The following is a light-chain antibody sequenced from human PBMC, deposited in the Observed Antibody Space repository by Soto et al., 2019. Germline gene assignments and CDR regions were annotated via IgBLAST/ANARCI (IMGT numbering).Light chain of an antibody. CDR1: HSVGSN. J-gene: IGKJ4*01. CDR2: GAS. V-gene: IGKV3-15*01. CDR3: QQYDVWPALT. Sequence: EIVMTQSPATLSVSPGDTATLSCRASHSVGSNLAWYQQRPGQAPRLLIYGASTRASGVPDRFSGSGSGTEFILTISSLQSEDSAVYYCQQYDVWPALTFGGGTKVDIK.